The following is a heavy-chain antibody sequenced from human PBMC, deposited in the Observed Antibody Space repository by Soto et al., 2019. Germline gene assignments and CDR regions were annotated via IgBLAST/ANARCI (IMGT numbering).Heavy chain of an antibody. J-gene: IGHJ6*02. D-gene: IGHD2-2*01. CDR3: ARVPYCSSTSCYYYGMDV. CDR2: IIPIFGTA. CDR1: RGTFSSYA. V-gene: IGHV1-69*06. Sequence: QVQLVQSGAEVKKPGSSVKVSCKASRGTFSSYAISWVRQAPGQGLEWMGGIIPIFGTANYAQKFQGRVTITADKSTSTAYMELSSLRSEDTAVYYCARVPYCSSTSCYYYGMDVWGQGTTVTVSS.